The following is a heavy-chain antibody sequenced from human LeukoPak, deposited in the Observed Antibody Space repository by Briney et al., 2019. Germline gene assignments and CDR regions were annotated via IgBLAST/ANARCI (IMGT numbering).Heavy chain of an antibody. CDR2: INHSGST. Sequence: SETLSLTCAVYGGSFSGYYWSWIRQPPGKGLEWIGEINHSGSTNYNPSLKSRVTISVDTSKNQFSLKLSSVTAADTAVYYCARRIDYYGSGSYYPSGYGMDVWGQGTTVTVSS. V-gene: IGHV4-34*01. CDR3: ARRIDYYGSGSYYPSGYGMDV. CDR1: GGSFSGYY. J-gene: IGHJ6*02. D-gene: IGHD3-10*01.